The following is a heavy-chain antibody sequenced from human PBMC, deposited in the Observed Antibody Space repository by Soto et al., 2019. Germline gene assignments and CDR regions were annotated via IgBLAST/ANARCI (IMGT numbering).Heavy chain of an antibody. CDR1: GFTFSSFA. V-gene: IGHV3-23*01. CDR2: VFGHGGGP. CDR3: AKMRGMEVWDYSLDY. Sequence: EVQLLESGGDLVQPGGSLRLSCAASGFTFSSFAMSWVRQAPGKGLEWVSRVFGHGGGPDYADSVKGRFTISRDNSKNTMFLQMRSLRVDDTAIYYCAKMRGMEVWDYSLDYWGQGTLVTVSS. J-gene: IGHJ4*02. D-gene: IGHD2-21*01.